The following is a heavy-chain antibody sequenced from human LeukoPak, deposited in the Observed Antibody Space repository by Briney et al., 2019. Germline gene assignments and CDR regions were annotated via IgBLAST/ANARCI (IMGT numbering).Heavy chain of an antibody. CDR1: GGSISSYY. D-gene: IGHD3-9*01. CDR3: ARGLRYFDWILSSFDY. Sequence: SETLSLTCTVSGGSISSYYWSWIRQPPGKGLEWIGYIYYSGSTNYNPSLKSRVTISVDTSKNQFSLKLSSVTAADTAVYYCARGLRYFDWILSSFDYWGQGTLVTVSS. V-gene: IGHV4-59*01. CDR2: IYYSGST. J-gene: IGHJ4*02.